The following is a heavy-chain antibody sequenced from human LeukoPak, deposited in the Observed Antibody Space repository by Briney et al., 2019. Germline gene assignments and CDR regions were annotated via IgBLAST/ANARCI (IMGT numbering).Heavy chain of an antibody. Sequence: LPGGSLRLSREVTGFSLSSYWMSWVRQAPGKGLEWVANIKQDGTETHYGDSVKGRFTISRDNAKNSLYLQLNSLRGEDTAVYYCARNTDRDAYMASWGQGTLVTVSS. V-gene: IGHV3-7*01. D-gene: IGHD5-24*01. J-gene: IGHJ5*02. CDR3: ARNTDRDAYMAS. CDR2: IKQDGTET. CDR1: GFSLSSYW.